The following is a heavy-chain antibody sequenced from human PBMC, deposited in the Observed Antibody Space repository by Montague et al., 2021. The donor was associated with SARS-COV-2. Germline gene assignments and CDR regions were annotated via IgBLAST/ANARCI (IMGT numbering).Heavy chain of an antibody. Sequence: SETLSLTCAVYGGSFSGYYWSWIRQPPGKGLEWIGEINHSGSTNYNPSLKSRVTISVDTSRNQFSLKLSSVTAADAAVYYCASGDDNGSGYLDVWGKGATVTVSS. D-gene: IGHD1-26*01. CDR3: ASGDDNGSGYLDV. V-gene: IGHV4-34*01. CDR2: INHSGST. CDR1: GGSFSGYY. J-gene: IGHJ6*03.